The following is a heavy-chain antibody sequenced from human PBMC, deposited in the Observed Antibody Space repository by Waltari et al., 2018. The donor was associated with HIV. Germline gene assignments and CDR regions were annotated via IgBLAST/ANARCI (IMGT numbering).Heavy chain of an antibody. Sequence: VQVHQWGAGLLKPSETLSLTCAVYGVSLSGYHWNWIRQPPGKGLEWIGEINHSGITNYNPSLKSRVTISIDTSKNQFSLKLTSVTAADTAVYYCAISEAVAALIDYWGQGTLVTVSS. J-gene: IGHJ4*02. CDR2: INHSGIT. CDR1: GVSLSGYH. CDR3: AISEAVAALIDY. D-gene: IGHD6-13*01. V-gene: IGHV4-34*01.